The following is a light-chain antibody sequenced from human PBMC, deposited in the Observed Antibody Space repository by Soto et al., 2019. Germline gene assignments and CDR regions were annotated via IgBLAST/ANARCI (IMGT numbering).Light chain of an antibody. CDR2: AAS. CDR3: RQCYSTPRT. V-gene: IGKV1-39*01. Sequence: DIQMTQSPSSLSASVGDRVTITCRASQSISSYLNWYQQKPGKAPKLLIYAASSLQSGVPSRFSGSGSGTDFTLTISRLQPEDLAAYYCRQCYSTPRTVGQGTMLEIK. J-gene: IGKJ2*02. CDR1: QSISSY.